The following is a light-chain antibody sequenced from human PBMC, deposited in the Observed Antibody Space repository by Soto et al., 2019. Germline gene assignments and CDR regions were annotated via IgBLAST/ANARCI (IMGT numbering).Light chain of an antibody. J-gene: IGKJ2*01. V-gene: IGKV3-20*01. Sequence: EIVLTQSPGTLSLSPGERATLSCRASQSVSSSYLAWYQQKPGQAPRLLIYGASSRATGIPDRFSGSVSGTDFTLTISRLEPEDFAVYYCQQYGSSPTMYTFGQGTKLEIK. CDR2: GAS. CDR3: QQYGSSPTMYT. CDR1: QSVSSSY.